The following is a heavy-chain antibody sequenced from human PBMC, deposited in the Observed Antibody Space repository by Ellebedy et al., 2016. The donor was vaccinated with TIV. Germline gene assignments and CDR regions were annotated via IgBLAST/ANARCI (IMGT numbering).Heavy chain of an antibody. CDR2: IWYDGSNK. CDR3: AREVPAIAAAGANYFDY. Sequence: GGSLRLSCAASGFTFSSYWMHWVRQAPGKGLEWVAVIWYDGSNKYYADSVKGRFTISRDNSKNTLYLQMNSLRAEDTAVYYCAREVPAIAAAGANYFDYWGQGTLVTVSS. D-gene: IGHD6-13*01. J-gene: IGHJ4*02. CDR1: GFTFSSYW. V-gene: IGHV3-33*08.